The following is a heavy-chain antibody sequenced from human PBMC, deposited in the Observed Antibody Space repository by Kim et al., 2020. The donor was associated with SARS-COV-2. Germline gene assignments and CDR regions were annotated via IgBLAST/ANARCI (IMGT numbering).Heavy chain of an antibody. CDR2: INPSGGST. Sequence: ASVKVSCKASGYTFTNYYIHWVRQAPGQGLEWMGIINPSGGSTNYAQKFQGRVTMTSDTSTSTVYMELSSLRSEDTAVYYCARRNIAVTGAAVKYLDYWGQGTLVAVSS. V-gene: IGHV1-46*01. D-gene: IGHD6-19*01. CDR3: ARRNIAVTGAAVKYLDY. J-gene: IGHJ4*02. CDR1: GYTFTNYY.